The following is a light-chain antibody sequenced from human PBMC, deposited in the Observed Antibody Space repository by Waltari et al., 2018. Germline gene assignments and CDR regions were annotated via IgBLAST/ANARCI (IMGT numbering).Light chain of an antibody. CDR1: SSDVGGYNY. V-gene: IGLV2-14*01. CDR3: SSYTSSSTLVV. CDR2: DVS. Sequence: QSALTQPASVSGSPGQSITISCTGTSSDVGGYNYVSWYQQHPGKAPKLMIYDVSKRPSGVSNRFAGSNSGNTASLTISGRQAEDEADYYCSSYTSSSTLVVFGGGTKLTVL. J-gene: IGLJ2*01.